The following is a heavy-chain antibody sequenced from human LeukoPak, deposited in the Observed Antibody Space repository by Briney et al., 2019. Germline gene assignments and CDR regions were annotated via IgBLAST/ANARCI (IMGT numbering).Heavy chain of an antibody. Sequence: GGSLRLSCAASGFTFSDYYMSWIRQAPGKGLEWVSSISSSSSDTKYADSVKGRFTISRDNAKKSLYLQMNSLRAEDTAVYYCARDDGLDVFDVWGEGTAVTVSS. CDR3: ARDDGLDVFDV. CDR1: GFTFSDYY. V-gene: IGHV3-11*05. J-gene: IGHJ3*01. CDR2: ISSSSSDT. D-gene: IGHD2-8*01.